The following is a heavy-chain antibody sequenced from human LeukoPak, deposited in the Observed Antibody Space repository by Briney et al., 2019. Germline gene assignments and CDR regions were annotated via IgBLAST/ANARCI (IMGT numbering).Heavy chain of an antibody. CDR3: ARLDMMVWGVIPLITTYYYMDV. J-gene: IGHJ6*03. D-gene: IGHD3-10*01. V-gene: IGHV4-39*01. CDR1: GGSISSSSYY. Sequence: SETLSLTCTVSGGSISSSSYYWGWIRQPPGKGLEWIGSIYYSGSTYYNPSLKSRVTISVDTSKNQFSLKLSSVTAADTAVYYCARLDMMVWGVIPLITTYYYMDVWGKGTTVTVSS. CDR2: IYYSGST.